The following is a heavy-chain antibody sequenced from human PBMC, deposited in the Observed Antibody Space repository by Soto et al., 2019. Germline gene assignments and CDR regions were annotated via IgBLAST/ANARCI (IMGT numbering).Heavy chain of an antibody. CDR2: INPNNGVT. D-gene: IGHD3-9*01. Sequence: ASVKVSCKASGYTFTDYYIHWVRQAPGQGLEWMGWINPNNGVTNYAQKFQGRVTMTRDTSITTAYLDLSRLRSDDTAVYYCAKDSYYDILTGYSRNGLDFWGQGTKVTASS. J-gene: IGHJ3*01. CDR3: AKDSYYDILTGYSRNGLDF. V-gene: IGHV1-2*02. CDR1: GYTFTDYY.